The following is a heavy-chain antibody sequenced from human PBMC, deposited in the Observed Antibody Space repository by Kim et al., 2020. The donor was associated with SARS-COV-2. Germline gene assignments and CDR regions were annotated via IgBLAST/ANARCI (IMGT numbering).Heavy chain of an antibody. CDR2: ISSSGSTT. J-gene: IGHJ5*02. CDR1: GFTFSDYY. V-gene: IGHV3-11*01. Sequence: GGSLRLSCAASGFTFSDYYMSWVRQAPGKGLECVSYISSSGSTTYYADSVKGRFTISRDNAKNSLYLQMNSLRVDDTAVYYCARGLTGLRSYNWFGPWGQGTLVTVSS. CDR3: ARGLTGLRSYNWFGP. D-gene: IGHD3-16*01.